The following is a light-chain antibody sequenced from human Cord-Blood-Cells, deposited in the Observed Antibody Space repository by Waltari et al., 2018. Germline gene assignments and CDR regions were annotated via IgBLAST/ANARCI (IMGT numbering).Light chain of an antibody. Sequence: PGQSVTISCSGTSSDVGGYNYVSWYQQHPGKAPKLMIYEVSKRPSGVPDRFSGSKSGNTASLTVSGLQAEDEADYYCSSYAGSNNFVFGTGTKVTVL. CDR3: SSYAGSNNFV. CDR1: SSDVGGYNY. J-gene: IGLJ1*01. CDR2: EVS. V-gene: IGLV2-8*01.